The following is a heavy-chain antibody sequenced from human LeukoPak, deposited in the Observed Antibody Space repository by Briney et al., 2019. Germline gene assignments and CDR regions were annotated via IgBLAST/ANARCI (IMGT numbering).Heavy chain of an antibody. CDR1: LFTFRTYV. D-gene: IGHD6-19*01. CDR2: ISPDGDRT. CDR3: AREQSGTRGWYTVDY. J-gene: IGHJ4*02. V-gene: IGHV3-23*01. Sequence: GWSLTLSCVSCLFTFRTYVITGLGQGAARGVAGVSAISPDGDRTYYANSVRGRFTISRDNTKDTAYLHINGLRVEDTAVYYCAREQSGTRGWYTVDYWGQGTLVTVSS.